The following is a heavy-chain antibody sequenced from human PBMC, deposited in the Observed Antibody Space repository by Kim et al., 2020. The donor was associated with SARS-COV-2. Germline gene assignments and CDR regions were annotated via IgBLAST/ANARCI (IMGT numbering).Heavy chain of an antibody. CDR2: IKQDGSEK. D-gene: IGHD3-3*01. CDR3: ARLPYDFWSGYQYYYGMDV. J-gene: IGHJ6*02. Sequence: GGSLRLSCAASGFTFSSYWMSWVRQAPGKGLEWVANIKQDGSEKYYVDSVKGRFTISRDNAKNSLYLQMNSLRAEDTAVYYCARLPYDFWSGYQYYYGMDVWGQGTTVTVSS. CDR1: GFTFSSYW. V-gene: IGHV3-7*01.